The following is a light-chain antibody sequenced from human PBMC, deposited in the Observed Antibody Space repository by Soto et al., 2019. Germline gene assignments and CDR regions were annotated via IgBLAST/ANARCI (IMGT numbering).Light chain of an antibody. CDR1: SDDVGAYNS. Sequence: QSLLAQPGPFSGSPGQSITISCTGTSDDVGAYNSVSWYQQLPHKAPQVILYKGTQRPSGVSSRYSGSTSGNAASLTISGLQADDEADYRCCPSAPESTYVFGTGTKVTVL. CDR2: KGT. J-gene: IGLJ1*01. CDR3: CPSAPESTYV. V-gene: IGLV2-23*01.